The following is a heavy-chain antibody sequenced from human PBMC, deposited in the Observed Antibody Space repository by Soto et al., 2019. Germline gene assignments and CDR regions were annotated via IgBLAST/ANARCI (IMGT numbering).Heavy chain of an antibody. CDR1: GGTFSSYA. D-gene: IGHD6-13*01. CDR2: IIPIFGTA. CDR3: ARVGPSSSWQQSDNWFDP. Sequence: QVQLVQSGAEVKKPGSSVKVSCKASGGTFSSYAISWVRQAPGQGLEWMVGIIPIFGTANYAQKFQGRVTITADESTSTAYMELSSLRSEDTAVYYCARVGPSSSWQQSDNWFDPWGQGTPVTVSS. V-gene: IGHV1-69*12. J-gene: IGHJ5*02.